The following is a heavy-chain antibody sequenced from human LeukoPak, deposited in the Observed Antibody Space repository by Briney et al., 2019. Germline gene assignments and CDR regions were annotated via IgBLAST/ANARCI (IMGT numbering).Heavy chain of an antibody. CDR1: GGSFSAYY. V-gene: IGHV4-34*01. Sequence: PSETLSLTCAVYGGSFSAYYWSWIRQPPGKGLEWIGEINHSGSTNYNPSLKSRVTISVDTSKNQFSLKLSSVTAADTAVYYCAAPSCNPRNSYYYYYMDVWGKGTTVTVSS. CDR2: INHSGST. J-gene: IGHJ6*03. CDR3: AAPSCNPRNSYYYYYMDV. D-gene: IGHD1-14*01.